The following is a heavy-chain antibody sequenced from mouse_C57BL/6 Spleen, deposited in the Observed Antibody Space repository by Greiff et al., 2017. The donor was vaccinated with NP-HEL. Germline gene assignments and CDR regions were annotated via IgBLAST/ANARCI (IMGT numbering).Heavy chain of an antibody. CDR2: IHPNSGST. J-gene: IGHJ3*01. D-gene: IGHD2-1*01. V-gene: IGHV1-64*01. CDR1: GYTFTSYW. Sequence: QVHVKQPGAELVKPGASVKLSCKASGYTFTSYWMHWVKQRPGQGLEWIGMIHPNSGSTNYNEKFKSKATLTVDKSSSTAYMQLSSLTSEDSAVYYCAIYGNGKEFAYWGQGTLVTVSA. CDR3: AIYGNGKEFAY.